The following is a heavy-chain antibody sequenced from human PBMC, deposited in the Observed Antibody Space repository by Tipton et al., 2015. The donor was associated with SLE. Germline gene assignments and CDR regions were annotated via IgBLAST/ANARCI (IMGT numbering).Heavy chain of an antibody. CDR1: GGSFSGYF. V-gene: IGHV4-34*01. CDR3: ARRGDYRSSWYVASYFYMDV. J-gene: IGHJ6*03. D-gene: IGHD6-13*01. Sequence: TLSLTCAVYGGSFSGYFWSWIRQPPGKGLEWIGEINHSGSTNYNPSLKSRVTISVDTSKNQFSLKLSSVTAADTSVYYCARRGDYRSSWYVASYFYMDVWGKGTTVTVSS. CDR2: INHSGST.